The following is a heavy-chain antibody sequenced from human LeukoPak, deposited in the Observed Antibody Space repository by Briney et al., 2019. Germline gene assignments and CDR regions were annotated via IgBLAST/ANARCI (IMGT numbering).Heavy chain of an antibody. Sequence: PSETLSLTCTVSGAPIITSDCFWGWVRQPPGKGLEWIGSIYYSGSTYYNPSLKSRVTISVDTSKNQFSLKLSSMTAADTAVFYCARTYHDALDFWGQGTMVTVSS. V-gene: IGHV4-39*01. CDR1: GAPIITSDCF. D-gene: IGHD3-16*01. CDR2: IYYSGST. CDR3: ARTYHDALDF. J-gene: IGHJ3*01.